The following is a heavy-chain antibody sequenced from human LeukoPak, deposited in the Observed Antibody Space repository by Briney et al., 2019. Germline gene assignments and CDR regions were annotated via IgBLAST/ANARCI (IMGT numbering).Heavy chain of an antibody. CDR3: ARQRITFGGVISIFDY. CDR1: GDSISRSDYY. Sequence: SETLSLTCTVSGDSISRSDYYWGWIRQPPGKGLEWIGSINYSGSTHYNPSLKSRITISVDTSKNQFSLKLSSLTAADTAVYYCARQRITFGGVISIFDYWGQGTLVTVSS. CDR2: INYSGST. D-gene: IGHD3-16*02. V-gene: IGHV4-39*01. J-gene: IGHJ4*02.